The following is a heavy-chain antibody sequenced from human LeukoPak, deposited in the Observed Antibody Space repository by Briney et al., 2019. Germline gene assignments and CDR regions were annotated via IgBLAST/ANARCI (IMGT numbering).Heavy chain of an antibody. CDR2: ISGSGGST. V-gene: IGHV3-23*01. CDR1: RFTFSSYA. J-gene: IGHJ4*02. D-gene: IGHD3-22*01. CDR3: AKNKGYYDSSGYGDY. Sequence: TGGSLRLSCAASRFTFSSYAMSWVRQAPGKGLEWVSAISGSGGSTYYADSVKGRFTISRDNSKNTLYLQMNSLRAEDTAVYYCAKNKGYYDSSGYGDYWGQGTLVTVSS.